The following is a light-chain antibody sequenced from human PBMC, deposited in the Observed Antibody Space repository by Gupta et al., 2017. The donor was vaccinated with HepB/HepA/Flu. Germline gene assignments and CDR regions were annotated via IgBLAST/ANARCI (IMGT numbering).Light chain of an antibody. CDR3: QQYDRYWT. CDR2: KVS. CDR1: QSIRSW. Sequence: DIQLTQSHSTLPASVGDRVTITCRASQSIRSWLAWYQQKPGKAPNLLIYKVSILENGVPSRFSGSGSGKEFTLTSSILQPDDFATYYCQQYDRYWTFGQGTKVEIK. J-gene: IGKJ1*01. V-gene: IGKV1-5*03.